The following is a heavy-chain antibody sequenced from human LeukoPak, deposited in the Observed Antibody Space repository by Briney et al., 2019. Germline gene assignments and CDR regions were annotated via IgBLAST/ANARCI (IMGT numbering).Heavy chain of an antibody. V-gene: IGHV3-66*01. CDR2: IYSGGST. CDR3: ARGPQQWLVFDY. Sequence: GGSLRLSCAASGFTVSSNYMSWVRQAPGKGLEWVSVIYSGGSTYYADSVKGRFTISRDNSKNTLYLQMNSLRAEDTAVYYCARGPQQWLVFDYWGQGTLVTVSS. D-gene: IGHD6-19*01. CDR1: GFTVSSNY. J-gene: IGHJ4*02.